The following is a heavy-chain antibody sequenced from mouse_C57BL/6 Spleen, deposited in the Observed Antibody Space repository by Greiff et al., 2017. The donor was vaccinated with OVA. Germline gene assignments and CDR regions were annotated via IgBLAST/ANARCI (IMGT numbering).Heavy chain of an antibody. CDR1: GYTFTSYW. Sequence: VQLQQPGAELVKPGASVKLSCKASGYTFTSYWMQWVKQRPGQGLEWIGEIDPSDSYTNYNQKFKGKATLTVDTSSSTAYMQLSSLTSEDSAVYYCARVHYYGSRYWYFDVWGTGTTVTVSS. J-gene: IGHJ1*03. CDR3: ARVHYYGSRYWYFDV. V-gene: IGHV1-50*01. D-gene: IGHD1-1*01. CDR2: IDPSDSYT.